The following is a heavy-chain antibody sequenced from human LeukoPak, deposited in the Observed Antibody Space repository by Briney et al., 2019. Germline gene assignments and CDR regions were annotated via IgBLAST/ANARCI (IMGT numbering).Heavy chain of an antibody. V-gene: IGHV1-2*02. J-gene: IGHJ4*02. CDR1: GYTFTGYY. CDR3: ARDLSWGSRNYYDSSGKSPFDY. D-gene: IGHD3-22*01. CDR2: INPNSGGT. Sequence: ASVKVSCKASGYTFTGYYMHWVRQAPGQGLEWMGWINPNSGGTNYAQKFQGRVTMTTDTSTSTAYMELRSLRSDDTAVYYCARDLSWGSRNYYDSSGKSPFDYWGQGTLVTVSS.